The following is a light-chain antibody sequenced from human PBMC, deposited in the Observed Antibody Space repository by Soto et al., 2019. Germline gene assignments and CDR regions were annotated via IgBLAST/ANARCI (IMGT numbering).Light chain of an antibody. Sequence: QPVLTQPPSVSGAPGQRVTISCTGSSSNIGRGYDVHWYQQLPGAAPRVLIYGDTSRPSGVPDRFSGSKSGTSASLAITGLQAEDEADYYCQSYDSSLSGYVFGTGTKLTVL. V-gene: IGLV1-40*01. CDR2: GDT. CDR3: QSYDSSLSGYV. J-gene: IGLJ1*01. CDR1: SSNIGRGYD.